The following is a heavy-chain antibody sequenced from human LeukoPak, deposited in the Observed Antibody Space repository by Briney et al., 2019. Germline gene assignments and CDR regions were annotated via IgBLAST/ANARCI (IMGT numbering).Heavy chain of an antibody. Sequence: GGSLRLSCAASGFTFDDYGMSWVRQAPGKGLEWVSGINWNGGSTGYADSVKGRFTISRDNAKNSLYLQMNSLRAEDKALYYCARDGTCSGGSCYGSYDAFDIWGQGTMVTVSS. D-gene: IGHD2-15*01. CDR2: INWNGGST. CDR1: GFTFDDYG. CDR3: ARDGTCSGGSCYGSYDAFDI. J-gene: IGHJ3*02. V-gene: IGHV3-20*04.